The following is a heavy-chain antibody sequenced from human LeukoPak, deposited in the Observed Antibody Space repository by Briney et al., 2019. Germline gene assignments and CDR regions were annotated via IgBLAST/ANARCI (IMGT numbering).Heavy chain of an antibody. CDR1: GDSINSYY. D-gene: IGHD3-3*01. Sequence: TSETLSLTCTVSGDSINSYYWSWIRQPPGKGPEWIGYIYHIGGTTYNPSLKSRVTISVDRSKNQFSLKLSSVTAADTAVYYCARDRGGARTPLYDFWSGPNWFDPWGQGTLVTVSS. V-gene: IGHV4-59*12. CDR3: ARDRGGARTPLYDFWSGPNWFDP. J-gene: IGHJ5*02. CDR2: IYHIGGT.